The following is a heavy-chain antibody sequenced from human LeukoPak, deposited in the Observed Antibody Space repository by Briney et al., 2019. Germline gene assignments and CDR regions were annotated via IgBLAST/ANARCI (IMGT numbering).Heavy chain of an antibody. CDR2: INPNSGGT. D-gene: IGHD3-16*01. CDR3: ARDWGRLRPTLYFDY. Sequence: ASVKVSCKASGYTFTGYYMHWVRQAPGQGLEWMGWINPNSGGTNYAQKFQGRVTMTRDKSISTAYMELSRLRSDDTAVYYCARDWGRLRPTLYFDYWGQGTLVTVSS. V-gene: IGHV1-2*02. CDR1: GYTFTGYY. J-gene: IGHJ4*02.